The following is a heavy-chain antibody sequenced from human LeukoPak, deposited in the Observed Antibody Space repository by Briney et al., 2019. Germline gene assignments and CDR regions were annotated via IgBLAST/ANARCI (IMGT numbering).Heavy chain of an antibody. CDR3: AKDVNSYCRGDCSDY. CDR1: GFTFSNYA. J-gene: IGHJ4*02. V-gene: IGHV3-23*01. CDR2: ISGSGGST. D-gene: IGHD2-21*01. Sequence: GGSLRLSCAASGFTFSNYAMSWVRQAPGEGLEWVSAISGSGGSTYYADSVKGRFTISRDNSKNTVSLEMNSLRAEDTAIYYCAKDVNSYCRGDCSDYWGQGTLVTVSS.